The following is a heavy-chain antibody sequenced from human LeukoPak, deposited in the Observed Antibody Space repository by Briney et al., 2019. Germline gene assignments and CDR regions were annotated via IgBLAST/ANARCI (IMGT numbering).Heavy chain of an antibody. J-gene: IGHJ6*02. CDR1: GFTVSSNY. CDR3: TTDAPAGYCTNGVCYAYGMDV. D-gene: IGHD2-8*01. V-gene: IGHV3-53*01. Sequence: PGGSLRLSCAASGFTVSSNYMSWVRQAPGKGLEWVSVIYSGGSTYYADSVKGRFTISRDNSKNTLYLQMNSLKTEDTAVYYCTTDAPAGYCTNGVCYAYGMDVWGQGTTVTVSS. CDR2: IYSGGST.